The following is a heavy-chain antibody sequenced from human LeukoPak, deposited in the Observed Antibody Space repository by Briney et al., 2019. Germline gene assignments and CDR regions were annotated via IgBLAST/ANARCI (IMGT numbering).Heavy chain of an antibody. CDR1: GGTFSSYA. Sequence: SVKVSCKASGGTFSSYAISWVRQAPGQGLEWMGRIIPIFGIANYAQKFQGRVTITADKPTSTAYMELSSLRSEDTAVYYCARGGIVVVPAATYGRIGYFDLWGRGTLVTVSS. J-gene: IGHJ2*01. V-gene: IGHV1-69*04. D-gene: IGHD2-2*01. CDR2: IIPIFGIA. CDR3: ARGGIVVVPAATYGRIGYFDL.